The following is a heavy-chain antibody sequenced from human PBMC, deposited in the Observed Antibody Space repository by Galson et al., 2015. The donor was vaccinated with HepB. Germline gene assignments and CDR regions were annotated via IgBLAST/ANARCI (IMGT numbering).Heavy chain of an antibody. J-gene: IGHJ4*02. Sequence: SLRLSCAASGLTFSSYAMSWVRQAPGKGLEWVSVISGSGDNTDYADSVKGRFTISRDNPKNTLYLQMNSLRVEDTAVYYCAKERRAVAGTNFDFWGQGTLVTVSS. CDR3: AKERRAVAGTNFDF. D-gene: IGHD6-19*01. V-gene: IGHV3-23*01. CDR2: ISGSGDNT. CDR1: GLTFSSYA.